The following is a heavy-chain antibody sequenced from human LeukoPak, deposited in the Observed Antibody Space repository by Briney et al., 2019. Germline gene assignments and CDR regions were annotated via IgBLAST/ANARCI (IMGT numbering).Heavy chain of an antibody. CDR2: MYSGGNT. V-gene: IGHV3-66*02. J-gene: IGHJ5*02. CDR1: GFTVYSSY. Sequence: GGSLRLSCAASGFTVYSSYMSWVREAPGKGLEWVAVMYSGGNTDSAGSVRGRFTISRDTSTNTVSLQLNSLRAEDTAVYYCARARCDTCGYGSWGQGTLVTVSS. D-gene: IGHD3-22*01. CDR3: ARARCDTCGYGS.